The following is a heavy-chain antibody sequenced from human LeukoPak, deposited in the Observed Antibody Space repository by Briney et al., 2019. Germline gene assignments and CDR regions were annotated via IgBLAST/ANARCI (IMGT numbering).Heavy chain of an antibody. CDR1: GGSFSGYY. CDR2: INHSGST. J-gene: IGHJ4*02. CDR3: ARGAKTNGCYFDY. V-gene: IGHV4-34*01. Sequence: SETLSVTCAVYGGSFSGYYWSWIRQPPGKGLEWNGEINHSGSTNYNPSLKCRATISVDPSKNQLSLNLSSVTAADTAGYYCARGAKTNGCYFDYWGQGTLVTVSS. D-gene: IGHD5-24*01.